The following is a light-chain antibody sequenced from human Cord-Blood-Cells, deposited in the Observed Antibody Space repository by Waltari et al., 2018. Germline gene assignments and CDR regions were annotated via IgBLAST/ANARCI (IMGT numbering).Light chain of an antibody. J-gene: IGKJ4*01. Sequence: EIVLTQTPDTLSLSPGERATCSCRASQSVSSYLAWYQQKPGQAPRLLIYDASNRATGIPARFSGSGSGTDFTLTLSSLEPEDFAVYYCQQRSNWPLTFGGGTKVEIK. CDR2: DAS. CDR1: QSVSSY. V-gene: IGKV3-11*01. CDR3: QQRSNWPLT.